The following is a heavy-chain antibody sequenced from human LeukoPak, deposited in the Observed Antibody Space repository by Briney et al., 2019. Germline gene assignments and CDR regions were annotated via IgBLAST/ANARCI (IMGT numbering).Heavy chain of an antibody. CDR3: ARGRSRYCSSTSCYPHSFDP. J-gene: IGHJ5*02. D-gene: IGHD2-2*01. CDR2: INHSGST. Sequence: SETLSLTCAVYGGSFSGYYWSWIRQPPGKGLEWMGEINHSGSTKYNPSPKSRVTISVDTSKNQFSLKLSSVTAADTAVYYCARGRSRYCSSTSCYPHSFDPWGQGTLVTVSS. CDR1: GGSFSGYY. V-gene: IGHV4-34*01.